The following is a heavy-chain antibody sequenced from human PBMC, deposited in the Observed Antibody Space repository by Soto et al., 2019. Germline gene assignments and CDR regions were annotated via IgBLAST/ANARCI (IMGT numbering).Heavy chain of an antibody. V-gene: IGHV3-30-3*01. CDR3: ARDHCTNGVCYSLPWFDP. CDR1: GFTFSSYA. J-gene: IGHJ5*02. D-gene: IGHD2-8*01. CDR2: ISYDGSNK. Sequence: ESGGGVVQPGRSLRLSCAASGFTFSSYAMHWVRQAPGKGLEWVAVISYDGSNKYYADSVKGRFTISRDNSKNTLYLQMNSLRAEDTAVYYCARDHCTNGVCYSLPWFDPWGQGTLVTVSS.